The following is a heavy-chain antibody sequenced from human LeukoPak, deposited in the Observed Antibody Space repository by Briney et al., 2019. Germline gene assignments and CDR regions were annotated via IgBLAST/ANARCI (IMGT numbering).Heavy chain of an antibody. D-gene: IGHD3-22*01. Sequence: PGGSLRLSCAASGFTFSIYAMSWVRQAPGKGLEWVSAISGSGGTAYYADSVKGRFTISRDNSKNTLYLQMNSLRAEDTAVYYCARGEYYDSSGSFDYWGQGTLVTVSS. V-gene: IGHV3-23*01. J-gene: IGHJ4*02. CDR1: GFTFSIYA. CDR2: ISGSGGTA. CDR3: ARGEYYDSSGSFDY.